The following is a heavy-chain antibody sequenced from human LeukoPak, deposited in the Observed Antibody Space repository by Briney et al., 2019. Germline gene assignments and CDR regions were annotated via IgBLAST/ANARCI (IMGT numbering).Heavy chain of an antibody. Sequence: GGSLGLSCAASGFTFSNYGMHWVRQAPGKGLEWLAFMRYDGSNTHYADSVKGRFTISRDNSKNTLYLQMNSLRAEDTAVYYCARDYFWEQYYFDYWGQGTLVTVSS. CDR3: ARDYFWEQYYFDY. CDR2: MRYDGSNT. V-gene: IGHV3-30*02. D-gene: IGHD3-16*01. CDR1: GFTFSNYG. J-gene: IGHJ4*02.